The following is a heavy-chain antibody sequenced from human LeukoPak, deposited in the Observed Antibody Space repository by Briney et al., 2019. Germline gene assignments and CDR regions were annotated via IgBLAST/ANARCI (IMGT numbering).Heavy chain of an antibody. CDR2: IYYSGST. D-gene: IGHD3-22*01. CDR1: GGSISSSSYY. CDR3: ARHVVRDSSGYYLYYFDY. J-gene: IGHJ4*02. Sequence: PSETLSLTCTVSGGSISSSSYYWGWIRQPPGKGLEWIGSIYYSGSTYYNPSLKSRVTISVDTSKNQFSLKLSSVTAADTAVYYCARHVVRDSSGYYLYYFDYWGQGTLVTVSS. V-gene: IGHV4-39*01.